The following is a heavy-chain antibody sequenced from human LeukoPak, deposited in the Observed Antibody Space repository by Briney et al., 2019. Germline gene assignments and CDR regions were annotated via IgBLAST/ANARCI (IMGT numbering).Heavy chain of an antibody. J-gene: IGHJ6*02. Sequence: SGGSLRLSCAASGFTFSSYAMHWVRQAPGKGLEWVAVISYDGSNKYYADSVKGRFTISRDNSKNTLYLQMNSLRAEDTAVYYCARPGYWYGMDVWGQGTTVTVSS. D-gene: IGHD3-22*01. CDR2: ISYDGSNK. V-gene: IGHV3-30-3*01. CDR3: ARPGYWYGMDV. CDR1: GFTFSSYA.